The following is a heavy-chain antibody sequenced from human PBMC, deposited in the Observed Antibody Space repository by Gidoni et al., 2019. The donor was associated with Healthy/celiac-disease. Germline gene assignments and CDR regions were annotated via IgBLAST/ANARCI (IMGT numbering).Heavy chain of an antibody. Sequence: QVQLVQSGAAVKQPGSSAKVSCKASGGTFRSYAISWVRQAPGQGLEWMGGIIPIFGTANYAQKFQGRVTITADESTSTAYMELSSLRSEDTAVYYCAREGSGSGYYYFDYWGQGTLVTVSS. V-gene: IGHV1-69*01. D-gene: IGHD3-22*01. CDR3: AREGSGSGYYYFDY. J-gene: IGHJ4*02. CDR2: IIPIFGTA. CDR1: GGTFRSYA.